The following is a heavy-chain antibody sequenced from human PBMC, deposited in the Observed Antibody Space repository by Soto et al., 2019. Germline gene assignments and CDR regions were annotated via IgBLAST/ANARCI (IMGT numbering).Heavy chain of an antibody. J-gene: IGHJ6*02. CDR1: GFTVSSNY. CDR3: ARDRRYGSGPLYYYYGMDV. Sequence: GGSLRLSCAASGFTVSSNYMSWVRQAPGKGLEWVSVIYSGGSTYYADSVKGRFTISRDNSKNTLYLQMNSLRSDDTAVYYCARDRRYGSGPLYYYYGMDVWGQGTTVTVSS. CDR2: IYSGGST. V-gene: IGHV3-53*05. D-gene: IGHD3-10*01.